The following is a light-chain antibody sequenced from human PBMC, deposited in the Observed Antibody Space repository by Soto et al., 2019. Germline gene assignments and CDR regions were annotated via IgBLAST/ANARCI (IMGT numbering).Light chain of an antibody. J-gene: IGKJ1*01. Sequence: DIQLTQSPSFLSTSVGDRVTITCRASQDIRNYLAWYQQKPGKAPKFLIYAASTLLSGVPSRFSGSGSGTEFSLTISSLQPEDFATYYCQQLDSYPRTFGQGTKVDIK. CDR2: AAS. CDR1: QDIRNY. CDR3: QQLDSYPRT. V-gene: IGKV1-9*01.